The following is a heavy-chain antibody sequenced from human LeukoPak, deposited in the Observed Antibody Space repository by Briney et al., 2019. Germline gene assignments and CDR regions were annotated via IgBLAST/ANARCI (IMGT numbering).Heavy chain of an antibody. V-gene: IGHV3-7*01. Sequence: GGSLRLSCAASGFTFSRHWMSWVRQAPGKGLEWVANIKQDGSEKYYVDSVKGRFTISRDNAKNSLYLQTNSLRAEDTAVYYCARAVTYYYDSSGYYYNNYWGQGTLVTVSS. CDR2: IKQDGSEK. CDR3: ARAVTYYYDSSGYYYNNY. CDR1: GFTFSRHW. D-gene: IGHD3-22*01. J-gene: IGHJ4*02.